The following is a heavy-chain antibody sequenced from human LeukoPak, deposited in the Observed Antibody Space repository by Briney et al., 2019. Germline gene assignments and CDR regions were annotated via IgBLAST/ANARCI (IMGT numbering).Heavy chain of an antibody. Sequence: GGSLRLSCAASGFTFSSYSMNWVRQAPGKGLEWVSSISSSSSYIYYADSVKGRFTISRDNAKRSVYLQMNSQGVEDTAVYYCARDIHSVAFDIWGQGTMVTVSS. CDR1: GFTFSSYS. CDR3: ARDIHSVAFDI. CDR2: ISSSSSYI. V-gene: IGHV3-21*01. J-gene: IGHJ3*02.